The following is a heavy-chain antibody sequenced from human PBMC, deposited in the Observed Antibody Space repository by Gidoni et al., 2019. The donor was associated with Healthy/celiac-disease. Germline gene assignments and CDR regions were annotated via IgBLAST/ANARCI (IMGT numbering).Heavy chain of an antibody. J-gene: IGHJ4*02. CDR2: IWYDGSNK. CDR1: GFTSSSYG. CDR3: ARGIGEDTGSDFDY. V-gene: IGHV3-33*01. D-gene: IGHD1-26*01. Sequence: QVQLVESGGGVVQPGRSLRLSCAASGFTSSSYGMHWVRQAPGKGLEWVAVIWYDGSNKYYADSVKGRFTISRDNSKNTLYLQMNSLRAEDTAVYYCARGIGEDTGSDFDYWGQGTLVTVSS.